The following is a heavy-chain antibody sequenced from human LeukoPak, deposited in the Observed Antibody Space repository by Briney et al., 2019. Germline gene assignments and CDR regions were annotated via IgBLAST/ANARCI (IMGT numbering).Heavy chain of an antibody. CDR1: GGSISSSSYY. J-gene: IGHJ5*02. V-gene: IGHV4-39*01. D-gene: IGHD3-16*02. CDR2: IYYSGST. Sequence: SETLSLTCTVSGGSISSSSYYWGWIRQPPGKGLERLGSIYYSGSTYYNPSLKSRVTISVDTSKNQFSLKLSSVTAADTAVYYCATQDYDYVWGSYRYKSWFDPWGQGTLVTVSS. CDR3: ATQDYDYVWGSYRYKSWFDP.